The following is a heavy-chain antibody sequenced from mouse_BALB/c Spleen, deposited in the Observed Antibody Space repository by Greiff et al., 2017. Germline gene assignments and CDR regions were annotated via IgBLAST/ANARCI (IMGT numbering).Heavy chain of an antibody. V-gene: IGHV1-54*01. CDR1: GYAFTNYL. CDR2: INPGSGGT. CDR3: ARFGYEGGDY. D-gene: IGHD2-2*01. Sequence: QVQLQQSGAELVRPGTSVKVSCKASGYAFTNYLIEWVKQRPGQGLEWIGVINPGSGGTNYNEKFKGKATLTADKSSSTAYMQLSSLTSDDSAVYFCARFGYEGGDYWGQGTTLTVSS. J-gene: IGHJ2*01.